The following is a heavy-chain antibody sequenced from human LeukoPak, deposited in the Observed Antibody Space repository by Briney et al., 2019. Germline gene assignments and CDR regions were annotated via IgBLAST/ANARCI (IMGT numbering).Heavy chain of an antibody. V-gene: IGHV1-2*02. J-gene: IGHJ4*02. Sequence: GASVKVSCKASGYTFTGYYMHWVRQAPGQGLEWMGWINPNSGGTNYAQKFQGRVTMTRDTSISTAYMELSRLRSDDTAVYYCARDLFTDSSSWLYPNGFDYWGQGTLVTVSS. CDR3: ARDLFTDSSSWLYPNGFDY. D-gene: IGHD6-13*01. CDR2: INPNSGGT. CDR1: GYTFTGYY.